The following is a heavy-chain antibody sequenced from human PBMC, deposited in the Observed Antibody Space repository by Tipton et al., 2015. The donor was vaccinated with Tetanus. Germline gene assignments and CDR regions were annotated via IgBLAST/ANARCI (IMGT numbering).Heavy chain of an antibody. CDR2: IYYSGST. V-gene: IGHV4-31*03. Sequence: TLSLTCTVSGGSISSGGYYWSWIRQHPGKGLEWIGYIYYSGSTYYNPSLKSRLTISVDTSKNQFSLKLSSVTAADTAVYYCARATEHDIMTGYDNWGPGTQVTVSS. CDR3: ARATEHDIMTGYDN. CDR1: GGSISSGGYY. J-gene: IGHJ4*02. D-gene: IGHD3-9*01.